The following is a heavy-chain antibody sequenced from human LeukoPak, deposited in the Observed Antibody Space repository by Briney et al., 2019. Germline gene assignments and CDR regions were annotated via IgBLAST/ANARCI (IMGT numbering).Heavy chain of an antibody. CDR3: ARYYYDSSGYYYGYFDY. D-gene: IGHD3-22*01. V-gene: IGHV4-59*01. CDR2: IYYSGST. CDR1: GGSLSSYY. J-gene: IGHJ4*02. Sequence: SETLSLTCTVSGGSLSSYYWSWIRQPPGKGLEWIGYIYYSGSTNYNPSLKSRVTISVDTSKNQFSLKLSSVTAADTAVYYCARYYYDSSGYYYGYFDYWGQGTLVTVSS.